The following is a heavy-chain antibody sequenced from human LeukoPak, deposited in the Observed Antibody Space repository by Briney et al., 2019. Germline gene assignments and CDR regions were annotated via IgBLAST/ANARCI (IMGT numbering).Heavy chain of an antibody. CDR2: INHSGST. CDR1: GGSFSGYY. D-gene: IGHD3-3*01. Sequence: SETLSLTCAVYGGSFSGYYWSWIRQPPGKGLEWIGEINHSGSTNYNPSLKSRVTISVDTSKNQFSLKLSSVTAADTAVYYCARGHGFWSGYRPNWFDPWGQGTLVTVSS. V-gene: IGHV4-34*01. J-gene: IGHJ5*02. CDR3: ARGHGFWSGYRPNWFDP.